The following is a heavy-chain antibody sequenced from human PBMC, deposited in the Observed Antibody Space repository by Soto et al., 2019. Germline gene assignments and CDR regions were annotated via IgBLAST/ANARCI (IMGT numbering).Heavy chain of an antibody. V-gene: IGHV1-46*01. Sequence: GSVKVSFKAPADPFTSYYIHLVRQAPGHGLEWMGIINPNGGSTSFAQTFQGRITMTTDTSTSTVYMELRSLRSEDTAVYYCARDSRGITGTPLAYYYGMDVWGQGTTVTVSS. CDR2: INPNGGST. CDR1: ADPFTSYY. J-gene: IGHJ6*02. D-gene: IGHD1-7*01. CDR3: ARDSRGITGTPLAYYYGMDV.